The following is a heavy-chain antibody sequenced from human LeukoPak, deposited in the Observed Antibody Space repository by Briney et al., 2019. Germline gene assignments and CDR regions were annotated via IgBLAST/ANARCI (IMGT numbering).Heavy chain of an antibody. V-gene: IGHV3-30*18. J-gene: IGHJ6*02. CDR3: AKDLNPYYYYYGMDV. Sequence: GRSLRLSCAASGFTFSSYGMHWVRQAPGKGLEWVAVISYDGSNKYYADSVKGRFTISRDNSKNTLYLQMNSLRAEDTAVYYCAKDLNPYYYYYGMDVWGQGTTVTVSS. CDR1: GFTFSSYG. CDR2: ISYDGSNK.